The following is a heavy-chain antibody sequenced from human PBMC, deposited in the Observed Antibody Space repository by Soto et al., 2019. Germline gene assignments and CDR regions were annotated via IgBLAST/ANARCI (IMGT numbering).Heavy chain of an antibody. V-gene: IGHV3-11*05. CDR3: ARENYYKMDV. J-gene: IGHJ6*02. Sequence: QVQLVESGGGLVKPGGSPRLSCAASGFIFSDYYMTWIRQSPGKGLEWISYISNSGITNYAATVKGRFTISRDNAKNSLYLQMDSLRAEDTAVYYCARENYYKMDVWGQGTTVTVSS. CDR1: GFIFSDYY. CDR2: ISNSGIT.